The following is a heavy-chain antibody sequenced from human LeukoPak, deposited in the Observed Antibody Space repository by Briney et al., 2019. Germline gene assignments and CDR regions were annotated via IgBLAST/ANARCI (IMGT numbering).Heavy chain of an antibody. CDR1: GYTFSGYY. Sequence: WASVKVSCKASGYTFSGYYMHWVRQAPGQGLEWMGWINPNSGGTNYAQKFQGRVTMTRDTSISTAYMELSRLRSDDTAVYYCARIGVAAAGTWVEAFDIWGQGTMVTVSS. CDR3: ARIGVAAAGTWVEAFDI. D-gene: IGHD6-13*01. J-gene: IGHJ3*02. V-gene: IGHV1-2*02. CDR2: INPNSGGT.